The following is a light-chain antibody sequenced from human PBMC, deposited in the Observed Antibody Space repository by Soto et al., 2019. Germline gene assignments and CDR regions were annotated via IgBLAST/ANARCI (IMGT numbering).Light chain of an antibody. V-gene: IGKV3-20*01. Sequence: EIVLTQSPGSLSLSPGEGATLSCRASQSVSTNVAWYQQRPGQPPKLLIFGASSRATGIPARFSGSGSGTDFTLIISRLQREDFAVYYCQHYGDPSWAFGQGTKVDIK. CDR2: GAS. CDR3: QHYGDPSWA. CDR1: QSVSTN. J-gene: IGKJ1*01.